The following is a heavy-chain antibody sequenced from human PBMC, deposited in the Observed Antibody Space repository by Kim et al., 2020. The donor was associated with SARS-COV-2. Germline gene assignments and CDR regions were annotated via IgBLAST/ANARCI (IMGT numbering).Heavy chain of an antibody. CDR2: TYYRSKWYN. V-gene: IGHV6-1*01. D-gene: IGHD1-1*01. J-gene: IGHJ4*02. CDR3: ARSTGTIDF. Sequence: SQTLSLTCAISGDSVSSKSAAWNWIRQSPSRGLEYLGRTYYRSKWYNEYVVSLRSRITINADTSKNHFSLQLNSVTPEDTAVYYCARSTGTIDFWGQGTLVTVSS. CDR1: GDSVSSKSAA.